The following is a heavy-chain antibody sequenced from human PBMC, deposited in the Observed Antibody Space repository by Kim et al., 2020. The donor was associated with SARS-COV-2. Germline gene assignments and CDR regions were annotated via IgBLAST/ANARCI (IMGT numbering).Heavy chain of an antibody. V-gene: IGHV4-39*01. J-gene: IGHJ5*02. D-gene: IGHD3-22*01. CDR3: ARQSGMSMILVVIIPGWFDP. Sequence: SRVTISVDTSKNQFSLKLSSVTAADTAVYYCARQSGMSMILVVIIPGWFDPWGQGTLVTVSS.